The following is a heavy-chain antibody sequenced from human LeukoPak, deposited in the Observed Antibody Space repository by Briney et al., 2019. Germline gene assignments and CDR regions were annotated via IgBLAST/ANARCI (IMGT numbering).Heavy chain of an antibody. D-gene: IGHD1-14*01. J-gene: IGHJ4*02. Sequence: DSVKGRFTISRDNSKHTLYLQMNSLRAEDTAVYYCARDRENQYFDDWGQGTLVTVSS. CDR3: ARDRENQYFDD. V-gene: IGHV3-30*07.